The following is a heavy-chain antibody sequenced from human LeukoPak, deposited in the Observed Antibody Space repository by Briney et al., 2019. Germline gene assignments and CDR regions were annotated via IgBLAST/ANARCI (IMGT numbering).Heavy chain of an antibody. J-gene: IGHJ4*02. CDR3: ARASDGDYGRAAF. V-gene: IGHV3-21*01. Sequence: GGSLRLSCAASGFAFSYYSLSWVRQAPGKGLEWVSSISSGSSYIFYADSVKGRFTTSRDNAKNTLYLLMNSLRADDTAVYYCARASDGDYGRAAFWGQGSLVTVSS. D-gene: IGHD4-17*01. CDR2: ISSGSSYI. CDR1: GFAFSYYS.